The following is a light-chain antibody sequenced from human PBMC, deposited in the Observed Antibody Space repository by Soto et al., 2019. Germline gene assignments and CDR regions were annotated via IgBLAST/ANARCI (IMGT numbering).Light chain of an antibody. CDR3: QQYNSYFWT. CDR1: QRISRW. V-gene: IGKV1-5*01. Sequence: DIPMTLSPSTRSISVGDTVTIPCLASQRISRWWAWDQQKPVQADKLMVYDASELEGGVPSRFSGSGSGTEFTLPISRLQPDDFVTYYCQQYNSYFWTFGQGTKVDIK. CDR2: DAS. J-gene: IGKJ1*01.